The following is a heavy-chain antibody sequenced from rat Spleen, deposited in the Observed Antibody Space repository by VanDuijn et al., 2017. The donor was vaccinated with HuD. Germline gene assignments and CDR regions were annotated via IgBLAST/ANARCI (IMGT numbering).Heavy chain of an antibody. J-gene: IGHJ3*01. D-gene: IGHD1-11*01. V-gene: IGHV5S23*01. CDR3: TTPIYGGYGGGWFAY. CDR1: GFTFSDYA. Sequence: EVQLVESGGGLVQPGNSLKLSCAASGFTFSDYAMAWVRQAPTKGLEWVAFISAGGGNTHYRDSVKGRFTISRDNAQSSLYLQMDSLRSEDTATYYCTTPIYGGYGGGWFAYWGQGNLVTVSS. CDR2: ISAGGGNT.